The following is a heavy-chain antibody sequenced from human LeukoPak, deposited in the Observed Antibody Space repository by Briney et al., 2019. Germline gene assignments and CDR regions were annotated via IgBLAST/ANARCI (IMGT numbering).Heavy chain of an antibody. Sequence: RSSETLSLTCTVSGGSISSSSYYWGWIRQPPGKGLEWIGSIYYSGSTNYNPSLKSRVTISVDTSKNRFSLKLSSVTAADTAVYYCARQRYYYDSSGYHYYFDYWGQGTLVTVSS. J-gene: IGHJ4*02. CDR3: ARQRYYYDSSGYHYYFDY. CDR1: GGSISSSSYY. CDR2: IYYSGST. V-gene: IGHV4-39*01. D-gene: IGHD3-22*01.